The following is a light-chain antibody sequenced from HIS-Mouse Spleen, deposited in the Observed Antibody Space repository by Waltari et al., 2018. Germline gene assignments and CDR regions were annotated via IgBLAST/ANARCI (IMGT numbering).Light chain of an antibody. J-gene: IGLJ2*01. V-gene: IGLV3-10*01. Sequence: SYELTQPPSVSVSPGQTARITCSGDALPKKYAYWSQQKSGQAPVLVIHEDSKRPTGIPERVSGSSAGTMATLTISGAQVEDEADYYCYSTDSSGNHRVFGGGTKLTVL. CDR2: EDS. CDR3: YSTDSSGNHRV. CDR1: ALPKKY.